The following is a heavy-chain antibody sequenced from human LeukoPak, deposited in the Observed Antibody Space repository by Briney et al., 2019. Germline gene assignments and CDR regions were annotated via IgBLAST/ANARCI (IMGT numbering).Heavy chain of an antibody. Sequence: ASVKVSCKASGGTFSSYAISWVRQAPGQGLEWMGGFNPEDGETIYAQKFQGRVTMTEDTSTETAYLELSSLRSEDTAVYYCATDVWGSAAFDIWGQGTMVTVSS. V-gene: IGHV1-24*01. CDR3: ATDVWGSAAFDI. CDR1: GGTFSSYA. J-gene: IGHJ3*02. D-gene: IGHD7-27*01. CDR2: FNPEDGET.